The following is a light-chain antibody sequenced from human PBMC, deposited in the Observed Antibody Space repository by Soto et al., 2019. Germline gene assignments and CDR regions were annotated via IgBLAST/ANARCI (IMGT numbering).Light chain of an antibody. J-gene: IGLJ2*01. V-gene: IGLV4-60*02. CDR3: ETWDSNTRV. CDR1: SGHSSYI. Sequence: QAVVTQSSSASASLGSSVKLTCTLSSGHSSYIIAWHHQQPGKAPRYLMKLEGSGSYNKGSGVPDRFSGSSSGADRYLTIPNLQFEDEANYYCETWDSNTRVFGGGTKLTVL. CDR2: LEGSGSY.